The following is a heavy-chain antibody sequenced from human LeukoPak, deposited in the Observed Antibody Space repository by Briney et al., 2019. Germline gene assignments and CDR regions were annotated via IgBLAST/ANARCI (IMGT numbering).Heavy chain of an antibody. CDR3: AKSIVGATPQDY. V-gene: IGHV3-30*18. D-gene: IGHD1-26*01. CDR1: GFTFSSCG. CDR2: ISYDGSNK. Sequence: GRSLRLSCAASGFTFSSCGMHWVRQAPGKGLEWVAVISYDGSNKYYADSVKGRFTISRDNSKNTLYLQMNSLRAEDTAVYYCAKSIVGATPQDYWGQGTLVTVSS. J-gene: IGHJ4*02.